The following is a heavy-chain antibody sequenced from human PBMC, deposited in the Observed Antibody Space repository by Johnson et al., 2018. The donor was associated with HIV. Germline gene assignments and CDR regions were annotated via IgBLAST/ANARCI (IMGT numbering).Heavy chain of an antibody. CDR2: ISYDGSNK. CDR3: ARAPIPAAFDI. V-gene: IGHV3-30-3*01. J-gene: IGHJ3*02. Sequence: QVQLVESGGGVVQPGRSLRLSCAASGFTFSSYAMHWVRQAPGKGLEWVAVISYDGSNKYYADSVKGLFTISRDNSKNTLYLQMNSLRAEDTAVYYCARAPIPAAFDIWGQGTMVTVSS. CDR1: GFTFSSYA.